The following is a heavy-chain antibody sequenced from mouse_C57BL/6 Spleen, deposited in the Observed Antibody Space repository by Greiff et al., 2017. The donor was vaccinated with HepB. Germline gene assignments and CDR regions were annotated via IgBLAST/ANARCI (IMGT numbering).Heavy chain of an antibody. CDR3: ASYGNYEFAY. Sequence: EVKLMESGGGLVKPGGSLKLSCAASGFTFSSYAMSWVRQTPEKRLEWVATISDGGSYTYYPDNVKGRFTISRDNAKNNLYLQMSHLKSEDTAMHYCASYGNYEFAYWGQGTLVTVSA. J-gene: IGHJ3*01. CDR2: ISDGGSYT. V-gene: IGHV5-4*03. D-gene: IGHD2-1*01. CDR1: GFTFSSYA.